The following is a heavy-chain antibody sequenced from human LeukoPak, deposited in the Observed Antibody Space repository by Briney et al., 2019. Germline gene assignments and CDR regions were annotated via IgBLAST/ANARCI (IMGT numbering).Heavy chain of an antibody. CDR1: GFTFSSYW. CDR2: IKQDGSEK. D-gene: IGHD6-19*01. CDR3: ARAIAVAAPGY. V-gene: IGHV3-7*01. Sequence: PGGSLRLSCAASGFTFSSYWMSWVRQAPGKGLEWVANIKQDGSEKYYVDSVKGRFTISRDNAKNSLYLQMNSLRAEETAVYYCARAIAVAAPGYWGQGTLVTVSS. J-gene: IGHJ4*02.